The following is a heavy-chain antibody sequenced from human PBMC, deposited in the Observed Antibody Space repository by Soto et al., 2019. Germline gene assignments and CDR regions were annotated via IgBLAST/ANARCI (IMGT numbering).Heavy chain of an antibody. V-gene: IGHV3-66*01. J-gene: IGHJ4*02. Sequence: GGSLRLSWGASGFPVSSNYMSWVRQAPGKGLKWVSVIYSGGSTYYADSVKGRFTISRDNSKNTLYLQMNSLRAEDTAVYYCAREARTVEWLRSDSAYFDYWGQGGRVTIAS. D-gene: IGHD5-12*01. CDR2: IYSGGST. CDR3: AREARTVEWLRSDSAYFDY. CDR1: GFPVSSNY.